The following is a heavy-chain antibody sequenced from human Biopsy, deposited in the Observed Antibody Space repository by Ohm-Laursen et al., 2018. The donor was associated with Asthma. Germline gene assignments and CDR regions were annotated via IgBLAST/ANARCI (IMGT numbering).Heavy chain of an antibody. D-gene: IGHD6-13*01. CDR2: LIPVLGTP. CDR1: GDSFSNYA. Sequence: ASVKVSCKVSGDSFSNYAISWVRQAPGQGLEWMGGLIPVLGTPDHAQMFEGRVTITADESTSTAYMELSSLSSEDTAVYYCARDAAAAGESYYYYYGMDVWGQGTTVTVSS. CDR3: ARDAAAAGESYYYYYGMDV. J-gene: IGHJ6*02. V-gene: IGHV1-69*13.